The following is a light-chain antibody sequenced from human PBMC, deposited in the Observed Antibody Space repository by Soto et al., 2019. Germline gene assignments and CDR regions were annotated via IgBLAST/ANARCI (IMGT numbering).Light chain of an antibody. V-gene: IGKV3-20*01. J-gene: IGKJ1*01. CDR2: GAS. Sequence: EVVMTQSRATLSVGPGERATLSFGASQSVSNNYLAWYQQKPGQAPRLLIYGASNRATGIPDRFSGSGSGTDFTLTISRLEPEDFAVYYCQQYGSSGTFGQGTKVDIK. CDR3: QQYGSSGT. CDR1: QSVSNNY.